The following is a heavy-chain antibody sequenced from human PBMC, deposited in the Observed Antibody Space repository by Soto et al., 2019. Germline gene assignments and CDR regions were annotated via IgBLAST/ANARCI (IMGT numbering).Heavy chain of an antibody. CDR1: GFDFSLFA. Sequence: GGSLRLSCAASGFDFSLFAMSWVRQAPGKGLEWVSAITRNSDIYYADSVKGRFTISRDNAQNSVSLQMDSLRAEDTAVYYCAREENAWPLASGLDVWGQGTKVTVSS. CDR3: AREENAWPLASGLDV. D-gene: IGHD2-2*01. CDR2: ITRNSDI. J-gene: IGHJ6*02. V-gene: IGHV3-21*01.